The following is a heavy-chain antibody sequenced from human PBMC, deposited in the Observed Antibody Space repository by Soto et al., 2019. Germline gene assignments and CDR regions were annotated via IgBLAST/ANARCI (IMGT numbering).Heavy chain of an antibody. V-gene: IGHV2-5*01. CDR2: IYWNGDK. Sequence: SGHPLVNPTQTLTLTCIFSGFSLRTSGVGVGWIRQPPGKALEWLGFIYWNGDKRYSPSLKSRLTITKDTSKNQVVLTVTNMDPVDTATYYCAKSGSSGWYGWFAPWGQGTLVTVSS. J-gene: IGHJ5*02. D-gene: IGHD6-19*01. CDR1: GFSLRTSGVG. CDR3: AKSGSSGWYGWFAP.